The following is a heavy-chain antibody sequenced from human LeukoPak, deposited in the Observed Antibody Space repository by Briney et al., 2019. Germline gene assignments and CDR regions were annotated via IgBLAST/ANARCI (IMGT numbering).Heavy chain of an antibody. CDR1: GGSISSYY. J-gene: IGHJ3*02. D-gene: IGHD6-6*01. CDR2: IYHSGST. CDR3: ARTSIAARRANAFDI. V-gene: IGHV4-59*12. Sequence: SETLSLTRTVSGGSISSYYWSWIRQPPGKGLEWIGYIYHSGSTYYNPSLKSRVTISVDRSKNQFSLKLSSVTAADTAVYYCARTSIAARRANAFDIWGQGTMVTVSS.